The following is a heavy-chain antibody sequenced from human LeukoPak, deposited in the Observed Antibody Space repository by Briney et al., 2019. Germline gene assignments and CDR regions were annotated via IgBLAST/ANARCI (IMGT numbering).Heavy chain of an antibody. CDR1: GGSFSGYY. CDR2: INHSGST. J-gene: IGHJ4*02. V-gene: IGHV4-34*01. Sequence: SETLSLTCAVYGGSFSGYYWSWIRQPPGKGLEWIGEINHSGSTYYNPSLKSRVTISVDTSKNQFSLKLSSVTAADTAVYYCARHLVTTRLYDYWGQGTLVTVSS. CDR3: ARHLVTTRLYDY. D-gene: IGHD4-11*01.